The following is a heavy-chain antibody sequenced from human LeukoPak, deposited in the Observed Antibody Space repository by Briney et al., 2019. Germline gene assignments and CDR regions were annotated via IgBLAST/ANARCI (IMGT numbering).Heavy chain of an antibody. J-gene: IGHJ4*02. D-gene: IGHD3-22*01. CDR1: GYAFSGYY. CDR3: ARGPTYYDSSGYRFEY. CDR2: INPSNGGT. Sequence: ASVKVSCKASGYAFSGYYMHWVRQAPGQGVEGMGCINPSNGGTNYAQNFQGRVTMTRDTSISTAYMELSRLTSADTAVYYCARGPTYYDSSGYRFEYWGQGPGVMVSS. V-gene: IGHV1-2*02.